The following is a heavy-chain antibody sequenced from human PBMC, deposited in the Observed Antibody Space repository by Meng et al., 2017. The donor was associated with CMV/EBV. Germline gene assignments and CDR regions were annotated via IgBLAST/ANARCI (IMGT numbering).Heavy chain of an antibody. Sequence: ASVKVSCKASGYTFTGYYMHWVRQAPGQGLEWMGWINPNSGGTNYAQKSQGRVTMTRDTSISTAYMELSRLRSDDTAVYYCAVAVAPRGDAFDIWGQGTMVTVSS. D-gene: IGHD6-19*01. V-gene: IGHV1-2*02. CDR2: INPNSGGT. J-gene: IGHJ3*02. CDR1: GYTFTGYY. CDR3: AVAVAPRGDAFDI.